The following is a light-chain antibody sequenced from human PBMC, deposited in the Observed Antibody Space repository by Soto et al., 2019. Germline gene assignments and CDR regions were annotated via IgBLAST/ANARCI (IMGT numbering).Light chain of an antibody. CDR1: QNVVTN. Sequence: EIVVTQSPAILSVSPGERVTLSCRASQNVVTNLAWYQQRLGQAPRLLIYGASARATGVPARFSGSGSGTECFRTISSLQYEDFGVYYCQHYNNWLGTFGGGTKVEIK. V-gene: IGKV3-15*01. J-gene: IGKJ4*01. CDR2: GAS. CDR3: QHYNNWLGT.